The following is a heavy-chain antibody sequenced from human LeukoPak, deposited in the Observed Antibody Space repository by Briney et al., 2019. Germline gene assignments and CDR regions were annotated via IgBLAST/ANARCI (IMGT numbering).Heavy chain of an antibody. D-gene: IGHD5-12*01. CDR2: ISGSGGST. Sequence: PGGSLRLSCAASGFTFSIYAMSWVRQAPGKWREWVAAISGSGGSTYYADSVEGRFSISRDNSKNPLYLQMNSRGAEDTAEYYCAKVRDYGGYDYYFDYWGQGTLVTVS. CDR3: AKVRDYGGYDYYFDY. CDR1: GFTFSIYA. J-gene: IGHJ4*02. V-gene: IGHV3-23*01.